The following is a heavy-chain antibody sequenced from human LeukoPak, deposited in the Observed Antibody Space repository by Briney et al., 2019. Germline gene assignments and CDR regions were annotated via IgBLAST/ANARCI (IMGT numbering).Heavy chain of an antibody. V-gene: IGHV4-39*07. CDR1: GGSISSSSYY. CDR3: ARRPYCSGGSCYWSGGSYYDY. D-gene: IGHD2-15*01. J-gene: IGHJ4*02. Sequence: SETLSLTCTVSGGSISSSSYYWGWIRQPPGKGLEWIGGIYYSGSTYYNPSLKSRVTISVDTSKNQFSLKLSSVTAADTAVYYCARRPYCSGGSCYWSGGSYYDYWGQGTLVTVSS. CDR2: IYYSGST.